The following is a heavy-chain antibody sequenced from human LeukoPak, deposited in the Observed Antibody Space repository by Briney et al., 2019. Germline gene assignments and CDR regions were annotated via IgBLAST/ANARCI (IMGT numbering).Heavy chain of an antibody. Sequence: PGGSLRLSCAASGFTFSNYAIHWVRQAPGLGLHWVSSIHSAGHIYYADSVKGRFTISRHNSKNTLYLQMNSLRAEDTAVYYCARDRHGDYFDYWGQGTLVTVSS. CDR2: IHSAGHI. V-gene: IGHV3-53*04. CDR3: ARDRHGDYFDY. CDR1: GFTFSNYA. D-gene: IGHD4-17*01. J-gene: IGHJ4*02.